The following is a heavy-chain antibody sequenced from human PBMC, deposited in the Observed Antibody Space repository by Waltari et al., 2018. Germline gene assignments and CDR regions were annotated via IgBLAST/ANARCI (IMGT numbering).Heavy chain of an antibody. CDR1: GGSFSGYY. D-gene: IGHD1-1*01. J-gene: IGHJ4*02. CDR3: ARPGAFVASRGNRFDY. V-gene: IGHV4-34*01. CDR2: IHHSGST. Sequence: QVQLQQWGAGLLKPSETLSLTCAVYGGSFSGYYWSWIRQPPGKGLEWIGEIHHSGSTHHNPSLKSRVIISVDTSKNQFSLKLSSVTAADTAVYFCARPGAFVASRGNRFDYWGQGTLVTVSS.